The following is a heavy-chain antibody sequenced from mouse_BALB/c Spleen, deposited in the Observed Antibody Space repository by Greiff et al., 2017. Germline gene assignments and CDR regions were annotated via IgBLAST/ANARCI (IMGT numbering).Heavy chain of an antibody. V-gene: IGHV1-69*01. J-gene: IGHJ4*01. CDR1: GYTFTDYW. D-gene: IGHD1-1*01. CDR3: ARSGYGSSMDD. Sequence: QVQLQQPGAELVMPGASVKMSCKASGYTFTDYWMHWVKQRPGQGLEWIGAIDTSDSYTSYNQKFKGKATLTVDESSSTAYMQLSSLTSEDSAVYYCARSGYGSSMDDWGQGTSVTVSS. CDR2: IDTSDSYT.